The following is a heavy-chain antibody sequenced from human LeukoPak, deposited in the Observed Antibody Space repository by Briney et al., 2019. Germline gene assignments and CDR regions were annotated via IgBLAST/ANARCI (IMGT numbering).Heavy chain of an antibody. CDR1: GGSISSYY. J-gene: IGHJ4*02. D-gene: IGHD1-1*01. CDR2: IYYTGTT. CDR3: ASYPTFDY. V-gene: IGHV4-59*12. Sequence: PSETLSLTCTVSGGSISSYYWSWIRQPPGKGLEWIGYIYYTGTTNYNPSLKSRVTISVDTSKNHFSLKLSSVTAADTAVYYCASYPTFDYWGQGTLVTVSS.